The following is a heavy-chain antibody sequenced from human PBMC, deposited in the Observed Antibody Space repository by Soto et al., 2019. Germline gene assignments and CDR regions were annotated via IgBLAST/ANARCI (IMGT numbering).Heavy chain of an antibody. Sequence: QVQLQQWGAGLLKPSETLSLTCAVYGGSFSGYYWSWIRKPPGKGLEWIGEINHSGSTNYNPSLKSRVTISVDTSKNQFSLKLSSVTAADTAVYYCARGSGNSGIRFDPWGQGTLVTVSS. D-gene: IGHD2-15*01. V-gene: IGHV4-34*01. CDR1: GGSFSGYY. CDR3: ARGSGNSGIRFDP. J-gene: IGHJ5*02. CDR2: INHSGST.